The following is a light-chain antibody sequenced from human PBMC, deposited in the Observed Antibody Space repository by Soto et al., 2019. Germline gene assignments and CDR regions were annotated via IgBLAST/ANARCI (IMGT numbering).Light chain of an antibody. V-gene: IGLV2-14*01. Sequence: QSALTQPASVSGSPRQSITISCTGTSSDVGAYNYVSWYQQHPGKAPKLMIYDVSNRPSRVSDRFSGSKSGNTASLTISGLQAEDGAGYYCSSYTGSSTLGVFGTGTKLTVL. CDR2: DVS. CDR1: SSDVGAYNY. J-gene: IGLJ1*01. CDR3: SSYTGSSTLGV.